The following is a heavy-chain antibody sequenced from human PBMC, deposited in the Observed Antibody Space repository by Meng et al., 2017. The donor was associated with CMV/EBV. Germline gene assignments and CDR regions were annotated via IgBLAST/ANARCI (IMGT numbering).Heavy chain of an antibody. CDR3: ARTGPGLVPAALYTPRLYY. V-gene: IGHV3-7*01. Sequence: GESLKISCAASGFTFSSYWMSWVRQAPGKGLEWVANIKQDGSEKYYVDSVKGRFTISRDNAKNSLYLQMNSLRAEDTAVYYCARTGPGLVPAALYTPRLYYWGQGTLVTVSS. D-gene: IGHD2-2*01. CDR2: IKQDGSEK. J-gene: IGHJ4*02. CDR1: GFTFSSYW.